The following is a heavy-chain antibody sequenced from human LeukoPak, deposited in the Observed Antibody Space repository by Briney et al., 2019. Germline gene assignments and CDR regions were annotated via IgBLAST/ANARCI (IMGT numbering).Heavy chain of an antibody. CDR1: GGSISSGGYY. J-gene: IGHJ5*02. D-gene: IGHD3-22*01. V-gene: IGHV4-31*03. CDR2: IYYSGST. CDR3: ARDDDYYDSSGFDP. Sequence: SQTLSLTCTVSGGSISSGGYYWSWIRQHPGKGLEWIGYIYYSGSTYYKPSLKSRVTISVDTSKNQFSLKLSSVTAADTAVYYCARDDDYYDSSGFDPWGQGTLVTVSS.